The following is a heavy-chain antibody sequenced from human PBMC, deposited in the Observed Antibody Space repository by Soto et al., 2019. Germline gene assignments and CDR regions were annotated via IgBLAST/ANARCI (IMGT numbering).Heavy chain of an antibody. V-gene: IGHV1-2*04. CDR3: ARDRGNNDFWTGVQRGMDG. D-gene: IGHD3-3*01. J-gene: IGHJ6*02. Sequence: ASLKVSCKASGYTFTGYYMHWFRQAPGQGLEWMGWINPNSGGTNYAQKFQGWVTMTRDKSIRTAYMELSRLISDDTAMYYCARDRGNNDFWTGVQRGMDGWGQGTKVTASS. CDR1: GYTFTGYY. CDR2: INPNSGGT.